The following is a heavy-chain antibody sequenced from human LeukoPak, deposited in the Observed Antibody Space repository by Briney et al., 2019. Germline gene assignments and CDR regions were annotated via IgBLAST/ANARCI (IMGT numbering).Heavy chain of an antibody. CDR2: ISSSSSYI. CDR3: ARKWVYCSSTSCQIPYGMDD. V-gene: IGHV3-21*01. J-gene: IGHJ6*02. D-gene: IGHD2-2*01. Sequence: GGALRLSCAASRLTFSSYSMNWVRQAPGKGLEWVSSISSSSSYIYYADSVKGRFTISRDNAKNSLYLQMNSLRAEDTAVYYCARKWVYCSSTSCQIPYGMDDWGQGTTVTVSS. CDR1: RLTFSSYS.